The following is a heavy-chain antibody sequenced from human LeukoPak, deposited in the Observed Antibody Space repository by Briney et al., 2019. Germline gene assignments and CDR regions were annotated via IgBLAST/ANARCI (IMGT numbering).Heavy chain of an antibody. CDR2: IYYSGST. D-gene: IGHD1-26*01. V-gene: IGHV4-30-4*01. J-gene: IGHJ4*02. CDR1: GGSLSSGDYY. CDR3: ARYELISTYFDY. Sequence: PSETPSLTCTVSGGSLSSGDYYWSWIRQPPGRGLEWIGYIYYSGSTYYNPSLKSRVTISVDTSKNQFSLKLSSVTAADTAVYYCARYELISTYFDYWGQGTLVTVSS.